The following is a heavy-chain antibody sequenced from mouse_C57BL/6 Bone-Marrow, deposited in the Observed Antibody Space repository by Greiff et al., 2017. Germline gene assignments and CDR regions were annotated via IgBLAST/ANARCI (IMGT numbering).Heavy chain of an antibody. CDR1: GFNIKDDY. Sequence: EVQLQQSGAELVRPGASVKLSCTASGFNIKDDYMHWVKQRPEQGLEWIGWIDPENGDTEYASKFQGKATITADTSSNTAYLQRSSLTSEDTAVDYCTGSSSPFDYWGQGTTLTVSS. V-gene: IGHV14-4*01. CDR3: TGSSSPFDY. CDR2: IDPENGDT. D-gene: IGHD1-1*01. J-gene: IGHJ2*01.